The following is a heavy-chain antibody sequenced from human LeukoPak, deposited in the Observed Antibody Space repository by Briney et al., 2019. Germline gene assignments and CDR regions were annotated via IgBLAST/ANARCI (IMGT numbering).Heavy chain of an antibody. CDR3: AKLITIFGVSINDYFDY. V-gene: IGHV3-23*01. D-gene: IGHD3-3*01. J-gene: IGHJ4*02. Sequence: GGSLRLSCAASGSTFSSHGMSWVRQAPGKGLGWVSTISGSGSSTYYADSVKGRFTISRDNSKNTLYLLMNSLRAEDTAVYYCAKLITIFGVSINDYFDYWGQGTLVTVSS. CDR2: ISGSGSST. CDR1: GSTFSSHG.